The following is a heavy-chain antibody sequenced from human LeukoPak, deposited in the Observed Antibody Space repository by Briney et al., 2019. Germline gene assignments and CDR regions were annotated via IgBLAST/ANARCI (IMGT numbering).Heavy chain of an antibody. D-gene: IGHD5-18*01. V-gene: IGHV3-48*02. CDR3: ARDRGGLGIQLWSNWFDP. J-gene: IGHJ5*02. CDR2: ISSSSSTI. Sequence: GGSLRLSRAASGFTFSSYSMNWVRQAPGKGLEWVSYISSSSSTIYYADSVKGRFTISRDNAKNSLYLQMNSLRDEDTAVYYCARDRGGLGIQLWSNWFDPWGQGTLVTVSS. CDR1: GFTFSSYS.